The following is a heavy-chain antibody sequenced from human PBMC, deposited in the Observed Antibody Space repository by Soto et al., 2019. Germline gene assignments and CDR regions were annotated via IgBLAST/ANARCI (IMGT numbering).Heavy chain of an antibody. J-gene: IGHJ4*02. D-gene: IGHD3-10*01. Sequence: SETLSLTCTVSGGSISSYYWSWIRQPPGKGLEWIGYIYYSGSTNYNPSLKSRVTISVDTSKNQFSLKLCSVTAADTAVYYCARHYSSGTFPLDSWGQGSLVTVSS. CDR2: IYYSGST. CDR1: GGSISSYY. V-gene: IGHV4-59*01. CDR3: ARHYSSGTFPLDS.